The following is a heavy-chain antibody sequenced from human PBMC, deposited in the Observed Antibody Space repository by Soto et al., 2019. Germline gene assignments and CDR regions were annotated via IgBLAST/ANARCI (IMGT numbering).Heavy chain of an antibody. CDR3: ARLIGNSWLDS. V-gene: IGHV6-1*01. J-gene: IGHJ5*01. CDR2: TYYRSKWYS. CDR1: GDSVSSNSVT. D-gene: IGHD2-8*01. Sequence: SQTLSLTCAISGDSVSSNSVTWNWIRQSPSRGLEWLGRTYYRSKWYSDYAVSVKSRITINPDTSNNQLSLQLNSVTPDDTAVYYCARLIGNSWLDSWGQGTLVTVSS.